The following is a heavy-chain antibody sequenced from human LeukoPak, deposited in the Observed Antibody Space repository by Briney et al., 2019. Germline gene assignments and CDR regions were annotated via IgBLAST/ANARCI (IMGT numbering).Heavy chain of an antibody. J-gene: IGHJ4*02. Sequence: SAKVSCKASGGTFSSYAISWVRQAPGQGLXXXXXXIPIFGIXNYXQKFQGRVTITADKSTSTAYMELSSLRSEDTAVYYCARDPQPYSYGSYYFDYWGQGTLVTVSS. V-gene: IGHV1-69*17. D-gene: IGHD5-18*01. CDR3: ARDPQPYSYGSYYFDY. CDR2: XIPIFGIX. CDR1: GGTFSSYA.